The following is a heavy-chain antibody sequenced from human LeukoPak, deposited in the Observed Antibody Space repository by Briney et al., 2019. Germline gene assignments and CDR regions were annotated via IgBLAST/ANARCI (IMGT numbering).Heavy chain of an antibody. CDR3: ARYYDYVWGSYRLGAFDI. Sequence: SETLSLTCTVSGGSISSYYWSWIRQPSGKGLEWIGYIYYSGSTNYNPSLKSRVTMSVDTSKNQFSLKLSSVTAADTAVYYCARYYDYVWGSYRLGAFDIWGQGTMVTVSS. CDR2: IYYSGST. CDR1: GGSISSYY. D-gene: IGHD3-16*02. J-gene: IGHJ3*02. V-gene: IGHV4-59*08.